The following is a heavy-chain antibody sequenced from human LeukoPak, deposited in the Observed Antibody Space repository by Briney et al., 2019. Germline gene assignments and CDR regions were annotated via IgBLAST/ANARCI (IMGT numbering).Heavy chain of an antibody. Sequence: GGSLRLSCAASGFTFSNYIMNWVRQAPGKGLEWVSSISSSSSYIYYADSVRGRFTISRDNAKNSIYLQMNSLRVEDTAVYYCAKDIVGGGDDYWGQGTLVIVSS. CDR2: ISSSSSYI. J-gene: IGHJ4*02. CDR3: AKDIVGGGDDY. CDR1: GFTFSNYI. V-gene: IGHV3-21*01. D-gene: IGHD2-21*02.